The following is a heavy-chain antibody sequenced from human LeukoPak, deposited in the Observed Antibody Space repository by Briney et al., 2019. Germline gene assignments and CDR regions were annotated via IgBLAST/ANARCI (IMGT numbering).Heavy chain of an antibody. CDR1: GYTFTGYY. V-gene: IGHV1-18*04. CDR3: ARAVGGGSYSSSWYDWFDP. CDR2: ISAYNGNT. Sequence: ASVKVSCKASGYTFTGYYMHWVRQAPGQGLEWMGWISAYNGNTNYAQKLQGRVTMTTDTSTSTAYMELRSLRSDDTAVYYCARAVGGGSYSSSWYDWFDPWGQGTLVTVSS. D-gene: IGHD6-13*01. J-gene: IGHJ5*02.